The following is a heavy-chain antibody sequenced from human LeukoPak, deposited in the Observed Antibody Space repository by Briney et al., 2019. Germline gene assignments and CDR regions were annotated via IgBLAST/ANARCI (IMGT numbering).Heavy chain of an antibody. CDR3: SRGISGYGMDV. V-gene: IGHV3-73*01. J-gene: IGHJ6*02. CDR1: GFTFRGSG. CDR2: IRTKVNSYAT. Sequence: TGGSLRLSCAASGFTFRGSGMHWVRQASGKGLEWIGRIRTKVNSYATAYAASVKGRFTISRDDSKNTAYLQMDSLKTEDTAVYYCSRGISGYGMDVWGQGTTVTVSS. D-gene: IGHD6-13*01.